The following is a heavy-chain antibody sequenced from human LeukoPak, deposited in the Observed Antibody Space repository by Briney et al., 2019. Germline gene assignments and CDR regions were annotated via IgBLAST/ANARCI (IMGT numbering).Heavy chain of an antibody. D-gene: IGHD3-3*01. J-gene: IGHJ4*02. CDR1: GYTFTGYY. CDR2: INTNTGNP. V-gene: IGHV7-4-1*02. CDR3: ARVFREDEEDY. Sequence: ASVKVSCKASGYTFTGYYMHWVRQAPGQGLEWMGWINTNTGNPTYAQGFTGRFVFSLDTSVSTAYLQISSLKAEDTAVYYCARVFREDEEDYWGQGTLVTVSS.